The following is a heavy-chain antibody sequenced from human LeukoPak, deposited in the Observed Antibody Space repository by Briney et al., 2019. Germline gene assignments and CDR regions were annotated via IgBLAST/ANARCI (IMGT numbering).Heavy chain of an antibody. V-gene: IGHV3-30*02. J-gene: IGHJ4*02. D-gene: IGHD6-6*01. CDR1: GFTFSRYG. CDR2: IRYDGNNK. CDR3: AKVGDTYSSSSPFDY. Sequence: QPGGSLRLSCAASGFTFSRYGMHWVRQAPGKGLEWVAFIRYDGNNKYYADSVKGRFTISRDNSKNTLYLQMNSLRAEDTAGYHCAKVGDTYSSSSPFDYWGQGTLVTVSS.